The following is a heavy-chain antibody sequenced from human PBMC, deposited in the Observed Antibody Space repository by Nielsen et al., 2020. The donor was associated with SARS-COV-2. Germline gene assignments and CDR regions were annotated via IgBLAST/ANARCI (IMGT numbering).Heavy chain of an antibody. V-gene: IGHV7-4-1*02. Sequence: ASVKVSCKASGYTFTSYAMNWVRQAPGQGLEWMGWINTNTGNPTYAQGFTGRFVFSLDTSVSTAYLQISSLKAEDTAVYYCARAQTSRITIFGVVGAFDIWGQGTMVTVSS. CDR2: INTNTGNP. D-gene: IGHD3-3*01. CDR1: GYTFTSYA. CDR3: ARAQTSRITIFGVVGAFDI. J-gene: IGHJ3*02.